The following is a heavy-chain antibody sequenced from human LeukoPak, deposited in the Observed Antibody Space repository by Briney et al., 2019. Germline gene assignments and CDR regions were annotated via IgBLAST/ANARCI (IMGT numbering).Heavy chain of an antibody. V-gene: IGHV3-11*05. Sequence: GGSLRLSCAASGFTFSDYYMSWIRQAPGKGLEWVSYISSSSTYTNYADSVKGRFTISRDNAKNSLYLQMNSLRAEDTAVCYCARAYSYGPDYWGQGTLVTVSS. D-gene: IGHD5-18*01. CDR2: ISSSSTYT. J-gene: IGHJ4*02. CDR3: ARAYSYGPDY. CDR1: GFTFSDYY.